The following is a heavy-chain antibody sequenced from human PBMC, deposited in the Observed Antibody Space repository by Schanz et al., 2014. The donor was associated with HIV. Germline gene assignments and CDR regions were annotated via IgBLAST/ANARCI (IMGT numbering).Heavy chain of an antibody. V-gene: IGHV3-23*04. CDR3: ASTEFPYSSSSDYYYGMDV. CDR2: ISGSGGST. Sequence: VQLVESGGGVVQPGRSLRLSCAASGFTFRDYALHWVRQAPGKGLEWVAVISGSGGSTYYADSVKGRFTISRDNSKSTLYLQMNSLRDGDTAVYYCASTEFPYSSSSDYYYGMDVWGQGTTVTVSS. D-gene: IGHD6-6*01. J-gene: IGHJ6*02. CDR1: GFTFRDYA.